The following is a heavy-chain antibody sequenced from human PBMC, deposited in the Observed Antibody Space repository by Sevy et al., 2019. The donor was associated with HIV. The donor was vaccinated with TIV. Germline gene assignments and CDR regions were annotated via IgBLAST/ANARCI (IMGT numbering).Heavy chain of an antibody. CDR3: AKDLGGYSYS. J-gene: IGHJ4*02. V-gene: IGHV3-30*02. Sequence: GGSLRLSCVASGFTFSNYGMHWVRQAPGKGLEWVSFIRYDGSNTYYAYTLKDRFTISTENSKNTVYLQMNRLRVEDTAMYYCAKDLGGYSYSWGQGTPVTVSS. CDR2: IRYDGSNT. D-gene: IGHD2-15*01. CDR1: GFTFSNYG.